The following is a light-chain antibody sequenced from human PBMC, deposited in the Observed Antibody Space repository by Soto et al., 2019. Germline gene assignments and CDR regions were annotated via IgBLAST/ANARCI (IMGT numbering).Light chain of an antibody. CDR2: AAY. CDR1: QSISHY. Sequence: DIQMTQSPSSLSASVGDTFTITCRASQSISHYLSWYQQKPGKAPKLLIYAAYTLQSGVPSRFSGSGSGTDFTLTISSLQPEDFATYSCQQSYDMPWTFGRGTKVDIK. CDR3: QQSYDMPWT. J-gene: IGKJ1*01. V-gene: IGKV1-39*01.